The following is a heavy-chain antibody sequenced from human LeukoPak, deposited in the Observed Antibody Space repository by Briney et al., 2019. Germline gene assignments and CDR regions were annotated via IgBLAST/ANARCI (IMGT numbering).Heavy chain of an antibody. Sequence: GASVKVSCKASGYTFTDYYMNWVRQAPGQGLEWMGILNPSSGGTTYAQKFQGRVTMTRDMSTSTVYLDLSSLRSDDTAVYYCARGNSTAYYPWVANKQKKNWFDPWGPGTLVTVSS. V-gene: IGHV1-46*01. CDR2: LNPSSGGT. D-gene: IGHD3-22*01. CDR3: ARGNSTAYYPWVANKQKKNWFDP. J-gene: IGHJ5*02. CDR1: GYTFTDYY.